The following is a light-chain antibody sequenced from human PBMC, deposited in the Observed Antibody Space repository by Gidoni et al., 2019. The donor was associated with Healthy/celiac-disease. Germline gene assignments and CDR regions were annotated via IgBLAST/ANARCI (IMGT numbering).Light chain of an antibody. J-gene: IGKJ4*01. CDR1: QSLLQSNGYNY. V-gene: IGKV2-28*01. Sequence: DSVMTQSPLSLPVTPGEPASISCRSSQSLLQSNGYNYLDWYLQKPGQSPQLLIYLGSNRASGVPDRFSGSGSGTDFTLNISRVEAADVGVYYCMQARQTSLTFGGGTKVEIK. CDR2: LGS. CDR3: MQARQTSLT.